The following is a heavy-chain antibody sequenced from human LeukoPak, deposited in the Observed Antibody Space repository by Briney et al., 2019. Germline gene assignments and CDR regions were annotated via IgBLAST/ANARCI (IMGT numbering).Heavy chain of an antibody. J-gene: IGHJ6*02. CDR3: ARAEGYNEKGDDYYGMDV. V-gene: IGHV1-69*04. Sequence: ASVEVSCKASGGTFSSYAISWVRQAPGQGLEWMGRIIPIFGIANYAQKFQGRVTITADKSTSTAYMELSSLRSEDTAVYYCARAEGYNEKGDDYYGMDVWGQGTTVTVSS. CDR2: IIPIFGIA. CDR1: GGTFSSYA. D-gene: IGHD5-24*01.